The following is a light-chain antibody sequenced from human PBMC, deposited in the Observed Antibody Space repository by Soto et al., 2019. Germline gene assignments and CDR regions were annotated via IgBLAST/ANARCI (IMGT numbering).Light chain of an antibody. Sequence: AIRMTQSPSSFSASTGDRVTFTCRASQGVSSYLAWYQQKPGKAPKLLIYSASTLQSGVPSRFSGSGSGTDFTLTISSLQSEEFATYYCQQYYSYPLTFGGGTKVEFK. CDR2: SAS. CDR3: QQYYSYPLT. CDR1: QGVSSY. V-gene: IGKV1-8*01. J-gene: IGKJ4*01.